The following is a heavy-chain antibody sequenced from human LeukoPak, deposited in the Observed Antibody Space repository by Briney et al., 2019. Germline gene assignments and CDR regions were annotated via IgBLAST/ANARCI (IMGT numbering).Heavy chain of an antibody. Sequence: GASVKVSCKASGYTFTSYYMHWVRQAPGQGLEWMGIINPSGGSTSYAQKFQGRVTMTRDTSTSTVYMELGSLRSEDTAVYYCARDVNPTRYSSSWLFDYWGQGTLVTVSS. CDR1: GYTFTSYY. D-gene: IGHD6-13*01. CDR3: ARDVNPTRYSSSWLFDY. V-gene: IGHV1-46*01. CDR2: INPSGGST. J-gene: IGHJ4*02.